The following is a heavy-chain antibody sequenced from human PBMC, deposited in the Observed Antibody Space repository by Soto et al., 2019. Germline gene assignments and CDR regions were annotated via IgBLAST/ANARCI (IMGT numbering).Heavy chain of an antibody. CDR2: IYWDDDK. V-gene: IGHV2-5*02. D-gene: IGHD6-13*01. J-gene: IGHJ6*03. CDR3: AHRSVISSPDYMDV. CDR1: GFPLSTSGVG. Sequence: ESGPTLVNPTQTLTLTCTFSGFPLSTSGVGVGWIRQPPGKALEWLALIYWDDDKRYSPSLKSRLTIAKDTSKNQVVLTMTNMDPVDTATYYCAHRSVISSPDYMDVWGKGTTVTVSS.